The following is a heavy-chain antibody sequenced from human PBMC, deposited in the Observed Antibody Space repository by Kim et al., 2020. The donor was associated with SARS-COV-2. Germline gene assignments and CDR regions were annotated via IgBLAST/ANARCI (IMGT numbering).Heavy chain of an antibody. Sequence: GGSLRLSCAASGFTFSSYGMHWVRQAPGKGLEWVAVIWYDGSNKYYADSVKGRFTISRDNSKNTLYLQMHSLSAEATAVYYCARGSNGDYLYYYYVMDV. CDR3: ARGSNGDYLYYYYVMDV. CDR2: IWYDGSNK. CDR1: GFTFSSYG. D-gene: IGHD4-17*01. J-gene: IGHJ6*01. V-gene: IGHV3-33*01.